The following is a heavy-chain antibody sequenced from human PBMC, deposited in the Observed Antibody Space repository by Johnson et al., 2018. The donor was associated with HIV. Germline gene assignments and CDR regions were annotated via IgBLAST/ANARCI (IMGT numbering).Heavy chain of an antibody. D-gene: IGHD6-19*01. CDR3: ANEAVDSGAFDI. J-gene: IGHJ3*02. Sequence: VQLVESGGGLVQPGRSLRLSCAASGFTFDDYAMHWVRQAPGKGLEWVPGISWNSGSIGYADSVKGRFTISRDNAKNSLYLQMNSPKAEDTALYYCANEAVDSGAFDIWGQVTMVTVSS. CDR2: ISWNSGSI. V-gene: IGHV3-9*01. CDR1: GFTFDDYA.